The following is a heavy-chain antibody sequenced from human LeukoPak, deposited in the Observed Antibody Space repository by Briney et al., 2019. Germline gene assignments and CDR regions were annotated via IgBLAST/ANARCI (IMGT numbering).Heavy chain of an antibody. CDR2: ISSSSSYI. CDR3: ARGGSYGPLLPGPFDY. J-gene: IGHJ4*02. V-gene: IGHV3-21*01. D-gene: IGHD5-18*01. Sequence: PGGSLRLSCAASGFTFSSYSMNWVRQAPGKGLEWVSSISSSSSYIYYADSVKGRFTISRDNAKNSLYLQMNSLRAEDTAVYYCARGGSYGPLLPGPFDYWGQGTLVTVSS. CDR1: GFTFSSYS.